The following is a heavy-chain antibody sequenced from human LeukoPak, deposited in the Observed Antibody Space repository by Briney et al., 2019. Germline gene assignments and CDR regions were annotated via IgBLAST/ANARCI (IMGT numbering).Heavy chain of an antibody. CDR3: ARGRDYYDSSGLKNFDY. D-gene: IGHD3-22*01. Sequence: PGGSLRLSCAASGFTFSSYGMHWVRQAPGKGLEWVAVIWYDGSNKYYADSVKGRFTISRDNSKNTLYLQMNSLRAEDTAVYYCARGRDYYDSSGLKNFDYWGQGTLVTVSS. V-gene: IGHV3-33*01. CDR2: IWYDGSNK. CDR1: GFTFSSYG. J-gene: IGHJ4*02.